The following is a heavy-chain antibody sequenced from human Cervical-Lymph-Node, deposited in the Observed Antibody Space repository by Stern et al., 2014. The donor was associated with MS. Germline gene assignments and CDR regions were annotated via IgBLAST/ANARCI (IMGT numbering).Heavy chain of an antibody. CDR1: GYTFPSYA. J-gene: IGHJ6*02. D-gene: IGHD3-16*02. CDR3: ARQSFGLDV. CDR2: VNTDTGNP. V-gene: IGHV7-4-1*02. Sequence: VQLVESGSELKQPGASVKVSCKASGYTFPSYAVHWVRQAPGQGLEWMGWVNTDTGNPAYAQGFTGRFVFSLDTSVNTAYLQISRLKAEDTAVYYCARQSFGLDVWGQGTTVTVSS.